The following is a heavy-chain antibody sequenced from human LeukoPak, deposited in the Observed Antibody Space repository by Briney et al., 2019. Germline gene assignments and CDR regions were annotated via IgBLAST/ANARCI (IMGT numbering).Heavy chain of an antibody. CDR2: INQDGGEK. J-gene: IGHJ4*02. CDR3: ATGRSCTTCYLPDY. V-gene: IGHV3-7*01. CDR1: GFTFSSHW. Sequence: GGSLRLSCAASGFTFSSHWMSWVRQAPGKGLEWVAKINQDGGEKYYVDSVKGRFTISRDNAKNSLYLQMNSLRAEDTAVYHCATGRSCTTCYLPDYWGQGTLVTVSP. D-gene: IGHD2-2*01.